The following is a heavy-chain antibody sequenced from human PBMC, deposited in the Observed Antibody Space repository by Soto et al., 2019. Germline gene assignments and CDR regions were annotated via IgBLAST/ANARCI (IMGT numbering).Heavy chain of an antibody. Sequence: PSETLSLTCTVSGGSISGYYWAWIRQPPGRGLEYIGHMYYTGGVSYNPSLQSRVTMSVDTSKNQFSLKLYSVTAADTAVYYCARHYNSGSYPLDYWGQGTLVTVSS. D-gene: IGHD3-10*01. J-gene: IGHJ4*02. CDR1: GGSISGYY. CDR2: MYYTGGV. V-gene: IGHV4-59*08. CDR3: ARHYNSGSYPLDY.